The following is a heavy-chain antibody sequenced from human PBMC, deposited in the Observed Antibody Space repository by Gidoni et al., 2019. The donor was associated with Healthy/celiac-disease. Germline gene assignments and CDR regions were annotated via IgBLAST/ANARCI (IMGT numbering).Heavy chain of an antibody. D-gene: IGHD3-9*01. J-gene: IGHJ4*02. CDR2: ISGSGGST. CDR1: GFTFSSYG. V-gene: IGHV3-23*01. Sequence: EVQLLESGGGLVQPGGSLRLSCAASGFTFSSYGMSWVRQAPGKGLEWVSAISGSGGSTYYADSVKGRFTISRDNSKNTLYLQMNSLRAEDTAVYYCAKGNDILTGYYQYWGQGTLVTVSS. CDR3: AKGNDILTGYYQY.